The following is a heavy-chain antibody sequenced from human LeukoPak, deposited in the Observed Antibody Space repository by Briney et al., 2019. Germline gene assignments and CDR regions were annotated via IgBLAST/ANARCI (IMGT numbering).Heavy chain of an antibody. CDR3: ARIVVVPAAMSRLRSQTASPTNYYYYGMDV. J-gene: IGHJ6*02. D-gene: IGHD2-2*01. Sequence: ASVKVSCKASGGTFSSYAISWVRQAPGQGLEWMGRIIPILGIANYAQKFQGRVTITADKSTSTAYMELSSLRSEDTAVYYCARIVVVPAAMSRLRSQTASPTNYYYYGMDVWGQGTTVTVSS. V-gene: IGHV1-69*04. CDR2: IIPILGIA. CDR1: GGTFSSYA.